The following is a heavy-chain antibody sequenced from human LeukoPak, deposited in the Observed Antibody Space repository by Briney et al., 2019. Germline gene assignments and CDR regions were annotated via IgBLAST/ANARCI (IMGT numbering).Heavy chain of an antibody. CDR2: IYSAGNT. CDR3: ARVSSSGWYVFDY. J-gene: IGHJ4*02. Sequence: GGSLRLSCAASGFTFSSYSMNWVRQAPGKGLEWVSVIYSAGNTNYADSVKGRFTISRDNSKNTVYLQMNSLRAEDTAVYYCARVSSSGWYVFDYWGQGTLVTVSS. CDR1: GFTFSSYS. D-gene: IGHD6-19*01. V-gene: IGHV3-53*01.